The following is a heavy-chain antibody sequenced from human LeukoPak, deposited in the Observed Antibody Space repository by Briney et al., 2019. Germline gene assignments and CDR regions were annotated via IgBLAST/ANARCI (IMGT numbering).Heavy chain of an antibody. D-gene: IGHD3-10*01. Sequence: GGSLRLSCAASGFTFSSYGMHWVRQAPGKGLEWVAVIWYDGSNKYYADSVKGRFTISRDNSKNTLYLQMNSLRAEDTAVYYCARAIGRFGELLYYGMDVWGQGTTVTVSS. CDR2: IWYDGSNK. V-gene: IGHV3-33*01. CDR3: ARAIGRFGELLYYGMDV. CDR1: GFTFSSYG. J-gene: IGHJ6*02.